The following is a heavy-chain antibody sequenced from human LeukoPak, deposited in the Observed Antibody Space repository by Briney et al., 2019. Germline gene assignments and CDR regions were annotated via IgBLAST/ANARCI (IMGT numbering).Heavy chain of an antibody. CDR1: GFAFSNTG. V-gene: IGHV3-74*01. CDR3: AREGRVDFFFEY. CDR2: ISTDGSST. D-gene: IGHD3/OR15-3a*01. J-gene: IGHJ4*02. Sequence: GGSLRLSCAASGFAFSNTGMTWVRQAPGKGLVWVSRISTDGSSTKYADSVKGRFTISRDNAKNTVYLQMNSLRAEDTAVYYCAREGRVDFFFEYWGQGTLVTVSS.